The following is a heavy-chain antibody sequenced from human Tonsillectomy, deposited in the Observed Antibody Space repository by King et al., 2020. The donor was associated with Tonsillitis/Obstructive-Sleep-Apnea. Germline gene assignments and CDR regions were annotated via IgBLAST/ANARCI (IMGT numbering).Heavy chain of an antibody. CDR3: ARISPDATAVGNYYYMDV. CDR2: IDWDDDK. V-gene: IGHV2-70*11. D-gene: IGHD6-13*01. CDR1: GFSLSTGGMC. Sequence: VTLQESGPALVKPTQTLTLTCTFSGFSLSTGGMCVSWIRQPPGQALEWLARIDWDDDKYYSTSLKTRLTISKDTSKNQVVLTMTNMDPVDTATYYCARISPDATAVGNYYYMDVWGKGTTVTVSS. J-gene: IGHJ6*03.